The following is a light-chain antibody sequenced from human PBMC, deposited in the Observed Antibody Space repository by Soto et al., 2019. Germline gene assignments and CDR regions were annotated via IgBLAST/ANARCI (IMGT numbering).Light chain of an antibody. J-gene: IGKJ4*01. CDR1: QSVSSY. CDR3: QQRSNYT. CDR2: DAS. V-gene: IGKV3-11*01. Sequence: IVLTHSPATLSLSPGERATLSCRASQSVSSYLAWYQQKPGQAPRLLIYDASNRATGIPARFSGSGSGTDFTLTISSLEPEDFAVYYCQQRSNYTFGGGTKVDIK.